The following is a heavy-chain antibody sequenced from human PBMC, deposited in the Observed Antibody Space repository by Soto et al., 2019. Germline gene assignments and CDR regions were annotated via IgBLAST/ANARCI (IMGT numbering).Heavy chain of an antibody. CDR1: GYSFTSYW. Sequence: GESLKISCKGSGYSFTSYWISWVRQMPGKGLEWMGRIDPSDSYTNYSPSFQGHVTISADKSISTAYLQWSSLKASDTVMYYCARMYYYDSTQYFQHWGQGTLVTVSS. D-gene: IGHD3-22*01. J-gene: IGHJ1*01. CDR2: IDPSDSYT. CDR3: ARMYYYDSTQYFQH. V-gene: IGHV5-10-1*01.